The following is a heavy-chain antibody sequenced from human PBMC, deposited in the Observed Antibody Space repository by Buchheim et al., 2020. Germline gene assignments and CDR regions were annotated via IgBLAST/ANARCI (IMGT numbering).Heavy chain of an antibody. Sequence: QVQLVESGGGVVQPGRSLRLSCEASGFTFSNYDMHWVRQAPGQGLEWVAVISYDGSNKYYADPVKGRFTISRDNSENTLYLKMNRLRAEDTAVYYCAEDYSNYDPYDFDYWGQGTL. V-gene: IGHV3-30*18. D-gene: IGHD4-11*01. CDR3: AEDYSNYDPYDFDY. CDR2: ISYDGSNK. CDR1: GFTFSNYD. J-gene: IGHJ4*02.